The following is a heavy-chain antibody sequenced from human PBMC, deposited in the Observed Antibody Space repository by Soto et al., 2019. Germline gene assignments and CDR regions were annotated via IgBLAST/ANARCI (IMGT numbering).Heavy chain of an antibody. CDR1: SGSISSSNW. J-gene: IGHJ4*02. Sequence: QVQLQESGPGLVKPSGTLSLTCAVSSGSISSSNWWSWVRQPPGKGLEWIGEIYHSGSTNYNPSLKSRVTISVDKSKNQFSLKLSSVTAADTAVYYCAREARPEIYSDSWQYSSSPDAGGYFDYWGQGTLVTVSS. CDR3: AREARPEIYSDSWQYSSSPDAGGYFDY. CDR2: IYHSGST. V-gene: IGHV4-4*02. D-gene: IGHD6-6*01.